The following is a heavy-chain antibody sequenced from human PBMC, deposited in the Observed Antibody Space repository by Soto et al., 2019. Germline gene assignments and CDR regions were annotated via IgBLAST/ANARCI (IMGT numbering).Heavy chain of an antibody. J-gene: IGHJ5*02. CDR3: ARDLRSWYRYNWFAP. Sequence: PGGSLRLSCAASGFTFSGYWMHWVRQAPGKGLVRVSRINTDGSNTTYADSVKGRFTISRDNAKNTLYLQMNSLRAEDTAVYYCARDLRSWYRYNWFAPWGQGTLVTVSS. CDR2: INTDGSNT. D-gene: IGHD6-13*01. CDR1: GFTFSGYW. V-gene: IGHV3-74*01.